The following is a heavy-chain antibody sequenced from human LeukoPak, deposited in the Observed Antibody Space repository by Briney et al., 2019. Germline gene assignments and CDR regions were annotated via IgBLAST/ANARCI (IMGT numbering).Heavy chain of an antibody. J-gene: IGHJ3*02. CDR2: IKQDGSEK. CDR3: ARFSTERAAAAPRAGAFDI. CDR1: EFTFSNYW. V-gene: IGHV3-7*01. D-gene: IGHD6-13*01. Sequence: GGSLRLSCAASEFTFSNYWMNWVRQAPGRGLEWVANIKQDGSEKYYVDSVRGRFTISRDNAKNSLYLQMNSLRAEDTAVYYCARFSTERAAAAPRAGAFDIWGQGTMVTVSS.